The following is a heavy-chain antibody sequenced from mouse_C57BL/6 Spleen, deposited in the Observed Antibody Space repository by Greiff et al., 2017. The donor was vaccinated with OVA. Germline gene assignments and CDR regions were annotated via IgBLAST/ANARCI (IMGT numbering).Heavy chain of an antibody. CDR1: GYTFTSYW. D-gene: IGHD1-1*01. J-gene: IGHJ1*03. CDR3: ARCYYYGSSYPWYFDV. V-gene: IGHV1-69*01. CDR2: IDPSDSYT. Sequence: QVQLQQPGAELVMPGASVKLSCKASGYTFTSYWMHWVKQRPGQGLEWIGEIDPSDSYTNYNQKFKGKSTLTVDKSSSTAYMQLSSLTSEDSAVYYCARCYYYGSSYPWYFDVWGTGTTVTVSS.